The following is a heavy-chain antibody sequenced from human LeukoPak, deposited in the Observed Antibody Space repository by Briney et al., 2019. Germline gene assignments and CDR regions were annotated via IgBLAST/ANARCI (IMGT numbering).Heavy chain of an antibody. CDR1: GYSFTSYW. D-gene: IGHD3-22*01. Sequence: GESLKISCKGSGYSFTSYWIGWVRQMPGKGLEWMGIINPGDSDTRYSPSFQGQVTISAEKSISTAYLEWSSLKASETAMYYCGRQGSAYYPFDYWGQGTLVTVSS. V-gene: IGHV5-51*01. CDR3: GRQGSAYYPFDY. CDR2: INPGDSDT. J-gene: IGHJ4*02.